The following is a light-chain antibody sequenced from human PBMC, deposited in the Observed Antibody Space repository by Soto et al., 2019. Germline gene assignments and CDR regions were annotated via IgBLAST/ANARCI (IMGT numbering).Light chain of an antibody. Sequence: QSALTQPASVSGSPGQSITISCTGTSSDVGGYDHVSWYQQHSGKAPKLIIYDVTVRPSGISRRLSGSKSDNTASLAVSGLQPEDEADYYCSSYTNKDTLLFGGGTKVTVL. J-gene: IGLJ3*02. CDR3: SSYTNKDTLL. CDR1: SSDVGGYDH. CDR2: DVT. V-gene: IGLV2-14*03.